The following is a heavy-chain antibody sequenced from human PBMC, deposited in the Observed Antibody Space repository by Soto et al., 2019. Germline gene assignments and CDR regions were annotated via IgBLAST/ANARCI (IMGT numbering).Heavy chain of an antibody. CDR3: ARDSTNRAKFDY. V-gene: IGHV1-18*01. CDR1: GYTFTNYG. D-gene: IGHD2-8*01. CDR2: TSAYNGNT. Sequence: QVQVVQSGGEVKKPGASVKVSCKTSGYTFTNYGISWVRQAPGRGLEWLGWTSAYNGNTNYAQKFQGRVTMITDTSTSTVYMELTSLRSDDTAVYYCARDSTNRAKFDYWGQGTLVTVSS. J-gene: IGHJ4*02.